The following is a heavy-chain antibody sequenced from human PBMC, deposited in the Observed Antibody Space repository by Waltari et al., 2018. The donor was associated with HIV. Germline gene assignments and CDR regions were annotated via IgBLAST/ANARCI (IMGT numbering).Heavy chain of an antibody. CDR2: MKPNSENT. Sequence: QVQLVQSGTEVKKPGASVKVSCRASGYTFTSYDINWVRQATGQGLEWRGWMKPNSENTGYSKKFQRRVTVTRITAINSDYMGRISLRSEDTAVYFYVRKGAIGSGWYAFDNWAQGTLLTVSS. CDR3: VRKGAIGSGWYAFDN. CDR1: GYTFTSYD. D-gene: IGHD6-19*01. V-gene: IGHV1-8*02. J-gene: IGHJ4*02.